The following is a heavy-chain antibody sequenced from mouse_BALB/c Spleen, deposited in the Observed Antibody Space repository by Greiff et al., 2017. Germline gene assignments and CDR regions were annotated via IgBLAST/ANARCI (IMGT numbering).Heavy chain of an antibody. CDR2: IDPSDSET. Sequence: QVQLQQPGAELVKPGAPVKLSCKASGYTFTSYWMNWVKQRPGRGLEWIGRIDPSDSETHYNQKFKDKATLTVDKSSSTAYIQLSSLTSEDSAVYYCGVYALYFDYWGQGTTLTVSS. D-gene: IGHD2-3*01. CDR3: GVYALYFDY. J-gene: IGHJ2*01. CDR1: GYTFTSYW. V-gene: IGHV1-69*02.